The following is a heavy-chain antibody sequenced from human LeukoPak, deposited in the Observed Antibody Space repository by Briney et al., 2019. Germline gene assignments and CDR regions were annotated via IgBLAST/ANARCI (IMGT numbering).Heavy chain of an antibody. V-gene: IGHV1-2*02. J-gene: IGHJ1*01. CDR1: GYTFTAYY. CDR3: ASEAYCSGGSCSLHRVAS. Sequence: ASVKVSCKASGYTFTAYYMHWVRQAPGQGLEWMGWIDTHSGGTKYAQKFQSRVTITRDTSIGTAYMELSSLISDDTAVYYCASEAYCSGGSCSLHRVASWGQGTLVTVSS. D-gene: IGHD2-15*01. CDR2: IDTHSGGT.